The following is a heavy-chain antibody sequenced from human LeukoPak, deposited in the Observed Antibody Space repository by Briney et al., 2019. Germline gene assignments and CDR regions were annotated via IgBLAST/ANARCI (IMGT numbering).Heavy chain of an antibody. CDR3: ARDQGPPGGGIDY. V-gene: IGHV3-30*04. J-gene: IGHJ4*02. Sequence: GGSLRLSCAASGFTFSSYAMHWVRQAPGKGLEWVAVISYDGSNKYYADSVKGRFTISRDNSKNTLYLQMNSLRTEDTAVYYCARDQGPPGGGIDYWGLGTLVTVSS. D-gene: IGHD1-14*01. CDR1: GFTFSSYA. CDR2: ISYDGSNK.